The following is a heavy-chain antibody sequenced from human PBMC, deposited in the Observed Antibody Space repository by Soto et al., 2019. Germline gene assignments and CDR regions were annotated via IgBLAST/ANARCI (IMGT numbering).Heavy chain of an antibody. D-gene: IGHD3-22*01. CDR2: ISYDGSNK. CDR3: ARDPYYYDSSGNCDY. J-gene: IGHJ4*02. CDR1: GFTFSSYA. V-gene: IGHV3-30-3*01. Sequence: QVQLVESGGGVVQPGRSLRLSCAASGFTFSSYAMHWVRQAPGKGLEWVAVISYDGSNKYYADSVKGRFTISRDNSKNRLYLEMDSLRAEDTAVYYCARDPYYYDSSGNCDYWGQGALGTVSS.